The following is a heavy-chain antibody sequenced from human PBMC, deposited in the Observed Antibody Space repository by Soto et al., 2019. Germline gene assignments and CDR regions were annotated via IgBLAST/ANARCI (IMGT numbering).Heavy chain of an antibody. CDR3: ARDYQQKYKPREGYCSGGSCYLYYYYYMDV. CDR2: IIPILGIA. CDR1: GGTFSSYT. D-gene: IGHD2-15*01. J-gene: IGHJ6*03. V-gene: IGHV1-69*04. Sequence: ASVKVSCKASGGTFSSYTISWVRQAPGQGLEWMGRIIPILGIANYAQKFQGRVTITADKSTSTAYMELSSLRSEDTAVYYCARDYQQKYKPREGYCSGGSCYLYYYYYMDVWGKGTTVTVSS.